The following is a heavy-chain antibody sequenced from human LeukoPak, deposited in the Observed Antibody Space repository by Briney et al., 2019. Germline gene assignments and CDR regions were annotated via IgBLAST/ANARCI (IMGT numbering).Heavy chain of an antibody. CDR3: TRVNLTSSLDY. V-gene: IGHV2-5*02. D-gene: IGHD6-13*01. Sequence: SGPTLVNPTQTLTLTCTFSGFSLWNNGVGVGWIRQPPGKALEWLSLLYWDEDKRYSPSLKTRATITEDTSKNQVVLTVTNMDPVDTATYYCTRVNLTSSLDYWGQGILVTVSS. CDR2: LYWDEDK. CDR1: GFSLWNNGVG. J-gene: IGHJ4*02.